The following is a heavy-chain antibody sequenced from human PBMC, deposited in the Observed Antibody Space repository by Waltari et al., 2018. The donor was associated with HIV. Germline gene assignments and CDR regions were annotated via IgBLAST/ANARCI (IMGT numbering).Heavy chain of an antibody. Sequence: RLQLHESGPGLVKTSETLSLTCTVSGASINSENFYWAWVRQPPGKGLEWIANVYYSGNTYYNLSLKNRVTVSVDISKNQFSLKLRSLTAADTAIYYCAMTHEHDRSGYSFDPCGLGTVVIVSS. V-gene: IGHV4-39*06. CDR1: GASINSENFY. CDR3: AMTHEHDRSGYSFDP. J-gene: IGHJ5*01. CDR2: VYYSGNT. D-gene: IGHD3-22*01.